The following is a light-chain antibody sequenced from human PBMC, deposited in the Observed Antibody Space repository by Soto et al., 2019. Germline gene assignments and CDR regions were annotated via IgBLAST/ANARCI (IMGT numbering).Light chain of an antibody. CDR2: DVT. CDR3: CSYAGSYV. Sequence: QSALTQARSGSGSPGQSVTISCTGTSSDVDGYNYVSWYQQHPDKAPKLMIYDVTKRPSGVPDRFSGSKSGNTASLTISGLQADDEADYYCCSYAGSYVFGTGTKLTVL. CDR1: SSDVDGYNY. J-gene: IGLJ1*01. V-gene: IGLV2-11*01.